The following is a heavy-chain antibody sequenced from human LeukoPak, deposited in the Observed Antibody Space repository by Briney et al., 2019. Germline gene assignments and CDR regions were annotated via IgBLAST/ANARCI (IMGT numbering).Heavy chain of an antibody. J-gene: IGHJ5*02. D-gene: IGHD5-12*01. CDR1: GASMRSYF. CDR2: TYHTGDT. CDR3: AGLSAYDAGFDP. V-gene: IGHV4-59*01. Sequence: SETLSLTCTVSGASMRSYFWNWIRQPPGKGLEWVGQTYHTGDTDYSPSLKSRLTISVDTSKSHFSLKLNSVTAADTAVYYCAGLSAYDAGFDPWGQGALVTVSS.